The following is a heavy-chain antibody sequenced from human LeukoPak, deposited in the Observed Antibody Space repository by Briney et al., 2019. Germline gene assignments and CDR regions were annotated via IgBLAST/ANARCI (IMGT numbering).Heavy chain of an antibody. V-gene: IGHV3-48*04. CDR3: VRGGPYINT. D-gene: IGHD3-16*01. J-gene: IGHJ5*02. Sequence: GGSLRLSCAASGFTFSSYSMSWVRQAPGRGLEWISYISESSSTIYYVDSVKGRFTISRDNAKNSLYLQMNSLRAEDTAVYYCVRGGPYINTWGQGTLVTVSS. CDR1: GFTFSSYS. CDR2: ISESSSTI.